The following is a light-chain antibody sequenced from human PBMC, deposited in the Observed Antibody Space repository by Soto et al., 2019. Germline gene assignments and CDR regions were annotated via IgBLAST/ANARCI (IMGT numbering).Light chain of an antibody. Sequence: VLTQSPGTLSLSPGEAATLSCRASQPIYSNYLAWYQQKPGQAPRLLISGASTRAAGIPARFSGSGSGTDFTLTITSLQSEDFAVYYCQQYNNWPPFTFGPGTKVDNK. CDR3: QQYNNWPPFT. V-gene: IGKV3-15*01. J-gene: IGKJ3*01. CDR1: QPIYSN. CDR2: GAS.